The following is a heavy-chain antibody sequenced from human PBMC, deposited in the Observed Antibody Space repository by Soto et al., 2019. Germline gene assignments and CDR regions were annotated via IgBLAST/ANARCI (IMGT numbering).Heavy chain of an antibody. Sequence: QVQLVESGGGVVQPWRSLRLSCAASGFTFSSYGMHWVRQAPGKGLEWVAVISYDGSNKYYADSVKGRFTISRDNSKNTLYLQMNSLRAEDTAVYYCAQGSNFLDYYYYGMDVWGQGTTVTVSS. J-gene: IGHJ6*02. CDR1: GFTFSSYG. CDR3: AQGSNFLDYYYYGMDV. D-gene: IGHD4-4*01. V-gene: IGHV3-30*18. CDR2: ISYDGSNK.